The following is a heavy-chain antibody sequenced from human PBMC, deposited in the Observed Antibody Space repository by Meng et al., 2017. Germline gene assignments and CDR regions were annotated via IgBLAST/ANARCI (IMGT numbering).Heavy chain of an antibody. CDR3: ARGPYYDSGYGMDV. CDR2: ISWNSGSI. D-gene: IGHD3-10*01. CDR1: GFTFDDYA. J-gene: IGHJ6*02. V-gene: IGHV3-9*01. Sequence: LSLTCAASGFTFDDYAMHWVRQAPGKGLEWVSGISWNSGSIGYADSVKGRFTISRDNAKNSLYLQMNSLRAEDTAVYYCARGPYYDSGYGMDVWGQGTTVTVSS.